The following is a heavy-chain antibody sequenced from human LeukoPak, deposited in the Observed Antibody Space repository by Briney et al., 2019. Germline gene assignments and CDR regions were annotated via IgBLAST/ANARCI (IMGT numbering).Heavy chain of an antibody. Sequence: GGSLRLSCAASGFTFSTYAMSWVRQAPGKGLEWVSAISGRGVSTSYADSVRGRFTISRDNSKNTLYLQMNSLRAEDTAVYYCARDDFGYSVHYGMDVWGQGTTVTVSS. J-gene: IGHJ6*02. CDR2: ISGRGVST. V-gene: IGHV3-23*01. CDR1: GFTFSTYA. CDR3: ARDDFGYSVHYGMDV. D-gene: IGHD3/OR15-3a*01.